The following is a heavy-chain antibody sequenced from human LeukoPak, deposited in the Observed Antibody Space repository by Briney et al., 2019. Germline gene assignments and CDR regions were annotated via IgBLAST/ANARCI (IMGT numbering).Heavy chain of an antibody. CDR2: ISAHNGNT. CDR1: GYTFTNYA. D-gene: IGHD6-19*01. J-gene: IGHJ4*02. CDR3: ARTESGWHDLDY. Sequence: ASVKVSCKASGYTFTNYAISWVRQAPGQGLEWMGWISAHNGNTNYAQKLQGRVTMTTDTSTSTAYMELRSLRFDDTAVYYCARTESGWHDLDYWGQGTLVTVSS. V-gene: IGHV1-18*01.